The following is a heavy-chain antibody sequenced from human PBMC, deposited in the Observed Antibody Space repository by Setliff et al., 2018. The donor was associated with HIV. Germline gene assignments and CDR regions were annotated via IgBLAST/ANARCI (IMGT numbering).Heavy chain of an antibody. D-gene: IGHD3-16*01. Sequence: ASMKVSCKVSGYIFPDYYIQWVRQAPGKGLEWMGLIDPDRGDTVYAEKFQGRVTITADRSIDTAYMRLNSLTSEDTAMYFCAWGTQRPIDSWGQGTLVTVSS. CDR3: AWGTQRPIDS. CDR1: GYIFPDYY. V-gene: IGHV1-69-2*01. CDR2: IDPDRGDT. J-gene: IGHJ4*02.